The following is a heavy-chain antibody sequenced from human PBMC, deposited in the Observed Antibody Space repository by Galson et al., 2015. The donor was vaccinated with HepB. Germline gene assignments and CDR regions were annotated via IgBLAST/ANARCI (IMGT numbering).Heavy chain of an antibody. CDR2: ISAYNGNT. J-gene: IGHJ6*02. V-gene: IGHV1-18*03. CDR1: GYTFTSYG. D-gene: IGHD3-3*01. Sequence: SVKVSCKASGYTFTSYGISWVRQAPGQGLEWMGWISAYNGNTNYAQKLQGRVTMTTDTSTSTAYMELRSLRSDDMAVYYCARVRHYDFWSGYYAEYYYYGMDVWGQGTTVTVSS. CDR3: ARVRHYDFWSGYYAEYYYYGMDV.